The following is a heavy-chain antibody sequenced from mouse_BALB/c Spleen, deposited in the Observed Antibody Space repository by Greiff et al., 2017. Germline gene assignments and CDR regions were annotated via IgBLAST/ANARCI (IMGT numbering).Heavy chain of an antibody. J-gene: IGHJ3*01. V-gene: IGHV1S81*02. CDR2: INPSNGRT. D-gene: IGHD1-1*01. CDR3: ARETTMFAY. Sequence: VQLQQPGAELVKPGASVKLSCKASGYTFTSYWMHWVKQRPGQGLEWIGEINPSNGRTNYNEKFKSKATLTVDKSSSTAYMQLSSLTSEDSAVYYCARETTMFAYWGQGTLVTVSA. CDR1: GYTFTSYW.